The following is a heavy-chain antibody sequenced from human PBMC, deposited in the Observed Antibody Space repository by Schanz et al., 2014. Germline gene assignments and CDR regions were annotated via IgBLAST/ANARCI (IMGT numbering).Heavy chain of an antibody. CDR1: GFMFSSYG. V-gene: IGHV3-30*18. CDR3: AKTLFPGGTQTFGN. Sequence: QVQLVESGGGVVQPGRSLRLSCAASGFMFSSYGMHWVRQAPGKGLEWVGVISYDGSKKSYADSVKSRFTISRDNSRNTLYLQMKSLRAEDTAVYYCAKTLFPGGTQTFGNWGRGTLVTVSS. D-gene: IGHD2-8*02. J-gene: IGHJ4*02. CDR2: ISYDGSKK.